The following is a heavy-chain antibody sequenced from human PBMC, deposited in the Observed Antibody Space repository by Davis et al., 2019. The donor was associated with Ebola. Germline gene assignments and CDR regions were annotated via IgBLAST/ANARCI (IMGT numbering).Heavy chain of an antibody. CDR2: ISSSGSAI. Sequence: GESLKISCAASGFSFNDYDMNWIRQAPGKGLEWVSYISSSGSAIYYADSVKGRFTMSRDNAKNSLYLQLDSLRDEDTAVYYCARWGLRGNYDSWSGSDYYFDYWGQGTLVTVSS. CDR3: ARWGLRGNYDSWSGSDYYFDY. V-gene: IGHV3-11*04. J-gene: IGHJ4*02. D-gene: IGHD3-3*01. CDR1: GFSFNDYD.